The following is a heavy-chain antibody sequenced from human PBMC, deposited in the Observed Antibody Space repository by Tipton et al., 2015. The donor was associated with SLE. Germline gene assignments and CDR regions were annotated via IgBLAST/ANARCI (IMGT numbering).Heavy chain of an antibody. CDR2: IYNSGST. J-gene: IGHJ4*02. CDR3: ATSGRGYSIAYDY. CDR1: AVSLTHYY. D-gene: IGHD5-18*01. Sequence: TLSLTCTVSAVSLTHYYWSWIRQPAGKGLEWIGRIYNSGSTNYNPFLKSRVTISVDTSKNQFSLKLSSVTAADTAVYYCATSGRGYSIAYDYWGQGTLVTVSS. V-gene: IGHV4-4*07.